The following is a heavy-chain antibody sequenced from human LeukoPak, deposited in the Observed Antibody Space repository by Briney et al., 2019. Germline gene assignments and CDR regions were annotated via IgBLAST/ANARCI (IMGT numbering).Heavy chain of an antibody. V-gene: IGHV3-48*04. CDR3: AGGRYGDYYFDY. CDR2: ISSGGSTI. Sequence: GGSLRLSCAASGFTFGSYSMNWVRQAPGKGLEWVSYISSGGSTIYYADSVRGRFTISRDNAENSLYLQMNSLRAEDTAVYYCAGGRYGDYYFDYWGQGTLVTVSS. CDR1: GFTFGSYS. D-gene: IGHD4-17*01. J-gene: IGHJ4*02.